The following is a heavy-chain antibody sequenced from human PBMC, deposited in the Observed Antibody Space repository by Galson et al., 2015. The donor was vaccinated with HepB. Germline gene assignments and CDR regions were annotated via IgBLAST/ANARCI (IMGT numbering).Heavy chain of an antibody. CDR3: ASPYYYDSSGPVGAFDI. CDR2: ISYDGSNK. Sequence: LRLSCAASGFTFSSYAMHWVRQAPGKGLEWVAVISYDGSNKYYADSVKGRFTISRDNSKNTLYLQMNSLRAEDTAVYYCASPYYYDSSGPVGAFDIWGQGTMVTVSS. D-gene: IGHD3-22*01. CDR1: GFTFSSYA. V-gene: IGHV3-30*04. J-gene: IGHJ3*02.